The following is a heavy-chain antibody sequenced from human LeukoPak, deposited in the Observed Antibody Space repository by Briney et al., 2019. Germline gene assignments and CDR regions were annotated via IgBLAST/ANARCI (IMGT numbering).Heavy chain of an antibody. J-gene: IGHJ5*02. Sequence: GGSLRLSCAASGFTFSSYSMNWVRQAPGKGLEWVSSISSSSSYIYYADSVKGRFTISRDNANNSLYLQMNSLRAEDTAVYYCARGSILNDDYGDYPNWFDPWGQGTLVTVSS. V-gene: IGHV3-21*01. CDR3: ARGSILNDDYGDYPNWFDP. D-gene: IGHD4-17*01. CDR1: GFTFSSYS. CDR2: ISSSSSYI.